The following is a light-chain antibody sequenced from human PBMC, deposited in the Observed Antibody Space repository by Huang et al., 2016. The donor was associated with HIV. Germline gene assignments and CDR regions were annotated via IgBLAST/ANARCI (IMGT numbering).Light chain of an antibody. J-gene: IGKJ4*01. CDR3: QQRSSWPLT. CDR1: QSVTSY. V-gene: IGKV3-11*01. Sequence: EIVLTQSPVTLSLSPGERATISCRASQSVTSYLAWYQQEPGQAPRLLIYDASNRAAGIPARLSGTGSGTDFTLTISSLEAEDFAIYYCQQRSSWPLTFGGGTKVET. CDR2: DAS.